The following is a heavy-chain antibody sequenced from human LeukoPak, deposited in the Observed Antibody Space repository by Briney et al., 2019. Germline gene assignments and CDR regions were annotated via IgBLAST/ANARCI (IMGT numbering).Heavy chain of an antibody. V-gene: IGHV3-33*01. D-gene: IGHD3-9*01. J-gene: IGHJ4*02. CDR1: GFTFSSYG. Sequence: GGSLRLSCAASGFTFSSYGMHWVRQAPGKGLEWVAMIWYDGSNTYYADSVKGRFTISRDNSKNTLFLQMDSLRAEDTAVYYCARELSLGYDILTGYFNSPDYWGQGTLVTVSS. CDR3: ARELSLGYDILTGYFNSPDY. CDR2: IWYDGSNT.